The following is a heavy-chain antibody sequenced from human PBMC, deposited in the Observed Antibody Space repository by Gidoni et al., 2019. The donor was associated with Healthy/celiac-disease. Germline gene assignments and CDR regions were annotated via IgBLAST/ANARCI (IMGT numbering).Heavy chain of an antibody. V-gene: IGHV4-34*01. CDR2: INHSGST. Sequence: QVQLQQWGAGLLKPSETLSLTCAVYGGSFSGYYWSWIRQPPGKGLEWIGEINHSGSTNYNPSLKSRVTISVDTSKNQFSLKLSSVTAADTAVYYCARTPSYRYPIWFDPWGQGTLVTVSS. D-gene: IGHD3-16*02. J-gene: IGHJ5*02. CDR3: ARTPSYRYPIWFDP. CDR1: GGSFSGYY.